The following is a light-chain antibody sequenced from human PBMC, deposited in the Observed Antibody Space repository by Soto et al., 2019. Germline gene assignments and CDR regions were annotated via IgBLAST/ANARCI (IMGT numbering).Light chain of an antibody. J-gene: IGKJ5*01. V-gene: IGKV3-20*01. CDR2: GAS. CDR1: QIVISNY. CDR3: QHYGSSHPTT. Sequence: EIVLTQSPGTLSLSPEERATLSCRASQIVISNYLAWYQQKPGQAPRLLIYGASQRATGLPDRFSGSGSGTEFTLTISRLEPEDFAVYYCQHYGSSHPTTFGQGTRLEI.